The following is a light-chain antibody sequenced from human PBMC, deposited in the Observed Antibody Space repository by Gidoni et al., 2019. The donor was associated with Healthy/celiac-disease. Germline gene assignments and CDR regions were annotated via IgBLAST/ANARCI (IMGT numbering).Light chain of an antibody. J-gene: IGKJ3*01. CDR2: AAS. CDR3: QQLNSYPRT. Sequence: IQLTHPPSFLSASVGDRVTITCRASQGISSYLAWYQQKPGKAPKLLIYAASTLQSGVPSRCSGSGSGTEFTLTISSLQPEDFATYYCQQLNSYPRTFGPGTKVDIK. CDR1: QGISSY. V-gene: IGKV1-9*01.